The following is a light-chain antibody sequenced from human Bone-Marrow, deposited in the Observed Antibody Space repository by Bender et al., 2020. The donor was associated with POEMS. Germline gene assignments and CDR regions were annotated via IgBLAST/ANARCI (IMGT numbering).Light chain of an antibody. CDR1: NSGSES. J-gene: IGLJ3*02. Sequence: SYVLTQPPSVSVAPGQTARITCGRDNSGSESVHWYQQKPGQAPVLVVYQNNKRPSGIPERFSGSNSGNTATLTISGTQAMDEADYFCYSAADNNGVFGGGTKLTVL. V-gene: IGLV3-21*02. CDR2: QNN. CDR3: YSAADNNGV.